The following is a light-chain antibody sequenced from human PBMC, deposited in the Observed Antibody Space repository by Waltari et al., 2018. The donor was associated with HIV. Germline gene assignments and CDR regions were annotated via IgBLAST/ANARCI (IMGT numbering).Light chain of an antibody. CDR3: TSYTTSITYV. CDR2: EVS. J-gene: IGLJ1*01. V-gene: IGLV2-14*01. CDR1: SSAVGPCNF. Sequence: QSALTQPASVSGSPGQSITISCTGPSSAVGPCNFVSWYQQHPGKAPKLIIYEVSNRPSGVSNRFSASKSGNTASLTISGLQAEDEADYYCTSYTTSITYVFGTGTKVTVL.